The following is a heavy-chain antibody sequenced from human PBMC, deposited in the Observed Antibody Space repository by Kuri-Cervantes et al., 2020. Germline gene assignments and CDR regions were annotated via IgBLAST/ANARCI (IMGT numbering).Heavy chain of an antibody. CDR2: LNHDGSET. J-gene: IGHJ4*02. D-gene: IGHD4-17*01. CDR1: GFTFSNYW. CDR3: ARDGSLKGYGDYPDF. V-gene: IGHV3-7*01. Sequence: GGSLRLSCAASGFTFSNYWMTWVRQTPGKGLEWVANLNHDGSETYYVDSVKGRFTISRDNAKNSLYLQMNSLRAEDTAVYYCARDGSLKGYGDYPDFRGQGTLVTVSS.